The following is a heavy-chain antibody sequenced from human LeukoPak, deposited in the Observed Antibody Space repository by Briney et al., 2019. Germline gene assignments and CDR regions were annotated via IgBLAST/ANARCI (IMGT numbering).Heavy chain of an antibody. CDR3: MTSDYGDQKLDS. CDR2: IINNGDNT. D-gene: IGHD4-17*01. Sequence: GGLGPSCVVSGFCIRVYYICCVRRAPGSGVEDVSGIINNGDNTYYADSVKGRFTIYRDNSKNTLYLQMSSLRVEDTAVYYCMTSDYGDQKLDSWGQGTLVAVSS. CDR1: GFCIRVYY. J-gene: IGHJ4*02. V-gene: IGHV3-64D*09.